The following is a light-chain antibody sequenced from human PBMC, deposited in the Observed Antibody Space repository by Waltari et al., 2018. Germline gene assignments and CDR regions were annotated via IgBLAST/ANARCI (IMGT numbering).Light chain of an antibody. V-gene: IGKV1-39*01. Sequence: DIQMTQSPSSLSASGGHRVTITCRESQRISYLNWYQQTPGKSPKLLIYHAYNLQSGVPSRFSGSGSGTDFTLTISGLQPEDFSNYYCQQRDRPPYNFGPGTKLEI. CDR2: HAY. J-gene: IGKJ2*01. CDR3: QQRDRPPYN. CDR1: QRISY.